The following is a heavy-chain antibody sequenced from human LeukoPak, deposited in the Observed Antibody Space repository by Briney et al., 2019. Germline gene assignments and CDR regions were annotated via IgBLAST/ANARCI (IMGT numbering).Heavy chain of an antibody. CDR1: GFTFSDYS. CDR2: SGSSGNII. V-gene: IGHV3-11*01. J-gene: IGHJ4*02. Sequence: GGSLRLSCAASGFTFSDYSMSWIRQAPGKGLEWISCSGSSGNIIYYADSVKGRFTISRDNAKNSLYLQLNSLRAEDTAVYYCARDRPSTHCNDYWGQGTLVTVSS. CDR3: ARDRPSTHCNDY. D-gene: IGHD2-21*01.